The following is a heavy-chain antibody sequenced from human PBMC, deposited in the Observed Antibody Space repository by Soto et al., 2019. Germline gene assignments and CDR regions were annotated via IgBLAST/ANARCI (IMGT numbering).Heavy chain of an antibody. J-gene: IGHJ4*02. CDR3: ARDYGRNGVCYGPDY. D-gene: IGHD2-8*01. CDR2: INTYNANT. V-gene: IGHV1-18*01. Sequence: ASVKVSWKASGYTFTIYGISWVRQAPGQGLDWMGWINTYNANTNYAQKLQGRVTMTTDTSTSTAYMELTSLRSDDTAVYYCARDYGRNGVCYGPDYWGQGTPVTVSS. CDR1: GYTFTIYG.